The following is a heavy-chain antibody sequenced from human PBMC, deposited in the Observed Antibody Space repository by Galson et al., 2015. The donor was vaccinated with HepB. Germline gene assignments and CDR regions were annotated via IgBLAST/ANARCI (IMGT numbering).Heavy chain of an antibody. J-gene: IGHJ3*02. CDR2: ISSSRSYM. CDR3: AKSRYGHDAFDI. Sequence: SLRLSCAASGFTFSRHNMNWVRQAPGKGLEWVSSISSSRSYMYYADSVKGRFTISRDNSKSTLFLHMNSLSAEDTAVYYCAKSRYGHDAFDIWGQGTMVTVSS. CDR1: GFTFSRHN. V-gene: IGHV3-21*01. D-gene: IGHD5-18*01.